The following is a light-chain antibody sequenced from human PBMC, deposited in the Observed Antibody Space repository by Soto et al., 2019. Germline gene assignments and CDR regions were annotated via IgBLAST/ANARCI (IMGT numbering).Light chain of an antibody. Sequence: DILMTQSPSTLSASVGDRVTITCRASQSISSWLAWYQQKPGKAPKLLIYDASSLESGVPSRFSGSGSGTEFTLTISSLQPDDFATYYGQQYNSHSYTFGQGTKLEIK. J-gene: IGKJ2*01. CDR1: QSISSW. V-gene: IGKV1-5*01. CDR3: QQYNSHSYT. CDR2: DAS.